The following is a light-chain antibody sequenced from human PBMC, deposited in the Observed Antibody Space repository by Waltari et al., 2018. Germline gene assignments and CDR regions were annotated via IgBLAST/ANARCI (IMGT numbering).Light chain of an antibody. CDR2: WTS. CDR1: QTLFRSSDTRNH. J-gene: IGKJ4*01. V-gene: IGKV4-1*01. Sequence: DIVMTQSPDSLAVSLGERATINCKSSQTLFRSSDTRNHLAWYQQRQGQPPKLLSYWTSTRESGVPDRFSGGGSGTDFTLTIISLQAEDVAVYYCQQYFDIPTFGGGTKVEIK. CDR3: QQYFDIPT.